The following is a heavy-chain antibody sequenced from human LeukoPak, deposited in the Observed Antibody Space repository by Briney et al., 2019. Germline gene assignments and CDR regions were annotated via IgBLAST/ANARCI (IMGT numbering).Heavy chain of an antibody. CDR1: GFTFDVYG. Sequence: GGSLRLSCAAPGFTFDVYGMSWVRQAPGKGLEWDSGINWNGGSTGYADSVKGRFTISRDNAKNSLYLQMNSLRAEDTALYYCARVYDWNYGYYYYMDVWGKGTTVTVSS. D-gene: IGHD1-7*01. CDR3: ARVYDWNYGYYYYMDV. CDR2: INWNGGST. J-gene: IGHJ6*03. V-gene: IGHV3-20*04.